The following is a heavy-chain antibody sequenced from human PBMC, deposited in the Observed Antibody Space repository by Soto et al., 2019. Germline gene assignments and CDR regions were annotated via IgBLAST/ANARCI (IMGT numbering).Heavy chain of an antibody. CDR1: GFTFSSYG. Sequence: TGGSLRLSCAASGFTFSSYGMHWVRQAPGKGLEWVAVIWYDGSNKYYADSVKGRFTISRDNSKNTLYLQMNSLRAEDTAVYYCARDGTTVTTDYYYGMDVWGQGTTVTVSS. J-gene: IGHJ6*02. V-gene: IGHV3-33*01. D-gene: IGHD4-17*01. CDR3: ARDGTTVTTDYYYGMDV. CDR2: IWYDGSNK.